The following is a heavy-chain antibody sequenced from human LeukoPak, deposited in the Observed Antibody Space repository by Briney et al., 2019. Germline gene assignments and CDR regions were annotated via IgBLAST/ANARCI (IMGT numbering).Heavy chain of an antibody. J-gene: IGHJ4*02. CDR1: GYSISSGYY. Sequence: SSETLSLTCTVSGYSISSGYYWGWIRQPPGKGLEWIGSIYHSGSTYYNPSLKSRVTISVDTSKNQFSLKLSSVTAADTAVYYCARERGSSGWYRTDYWGQGTLVTVSS. CDR3: ARERGSSGWYRTDY. D-gene: IGHD6-19*01. V-gene: IGHV4-38-2*02. CDR2: IYHSGST.